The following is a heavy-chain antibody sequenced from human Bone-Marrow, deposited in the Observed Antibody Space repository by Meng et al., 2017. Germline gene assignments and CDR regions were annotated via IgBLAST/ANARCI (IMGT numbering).Heavy chain of an antibody. J-gene: IGHJ4*02. V-gene: IGHV4-4*02. D-gene: IGHD4-17*01. Sequence: QVQLQESGPGLVKPSGTLSLTCTGSGGSISGSSWWTWVRQPPGKGLEWIGEIYHIGSTNYNPSLKSRVTISVDKSKNQFSLKLSSVTAADTAVYYCARSSEDGDYVSLFDYWGQGTLVTVSS. CDR3: ARSSEDGDYVSLFDY. CDR2: IYHIGST. CDR1: GGSISGSSW.